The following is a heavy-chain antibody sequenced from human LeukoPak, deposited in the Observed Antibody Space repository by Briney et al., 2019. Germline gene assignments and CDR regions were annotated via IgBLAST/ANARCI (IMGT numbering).Heavy chain of an antibody. J-gene: IGHJ4*02. CDR3: AKRGVVIRVILVGFHKEAYYFYS. D-gene: IGHD3-22*01. V-gene: IGHV3-23*01. CDR1: GITLSNYG. CDR2: ISGSGGGT. Sequence: GGSLRLSCAVSGITLSNYGMSWVRQAPGKGLEWVAGISGSGGGTNYADSVKGRFTISRDNRKNTLYLQMNSLRAEDTAVYFCAKRGVVIRVILVGFHKEAYYFYSWGQGALVTVSS.